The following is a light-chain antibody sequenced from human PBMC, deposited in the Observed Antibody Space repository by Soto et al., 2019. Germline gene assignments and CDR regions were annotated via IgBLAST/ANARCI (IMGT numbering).Light chain of an antibody. CDR1: SDDNINYKW. V-gene: IGLV2-14*03. Sequence: QSVLTQPAAVSGSPGQSITSSFTGTSDDNINYKWVSWYQLHPGKAPTLMSYDVSNRPSGVSRRFSGSNSGKTPSLPLSGLQAKDEADYYCSSSTNNNTLFVFGTGTKVT. CDR3: SSSTNNNTLFV. J-gene: IGLJ1*01. CDR2: DVS.